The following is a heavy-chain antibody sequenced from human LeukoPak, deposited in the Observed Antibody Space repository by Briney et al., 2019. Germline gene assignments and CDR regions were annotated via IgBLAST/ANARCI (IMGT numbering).Heavy chain of an antibody. J-gene: IGHJ4*02. CDR1: GFTFDDYA. CDR3: AKAPGGTIFGVVEYFDY. Sequence: GGSLRLSCAASGFTFDDYAMHWVRQAPGKGLEWVSGISWNSGSIGYADSVKGRFTTSRDNAKNSLYLQMNSLRAEDTALYYCAKAPGGTIFGVVEYFDYWGQGTLVTVSS. D-gene: IGHD3-3*01. V-gene: IGHV3-9*01. CDR2: ISWNSGSI.